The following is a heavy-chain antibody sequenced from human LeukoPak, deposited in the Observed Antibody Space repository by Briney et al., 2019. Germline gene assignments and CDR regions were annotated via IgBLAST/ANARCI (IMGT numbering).Heavy chain of an antibody. V-gene: IGHV4-61*01. Sequence: SEILSLTCTVSGDSISSSNYYWSWIRQPPGKGLEWIGYIYYSGSTSYNPSLKSRVTILVDTSKNQFSLKLNSVTAADTAVYYCARGGGSSAYGHLDLDRWGRGTLVTVSS. CDR3: ARGGGSSAYGHLDLDR. J-gene: IGHJ5*02. D-gene: IGHD5-12*01. CDR1: GDSISSSNYY. CDR2: IYYSGST.